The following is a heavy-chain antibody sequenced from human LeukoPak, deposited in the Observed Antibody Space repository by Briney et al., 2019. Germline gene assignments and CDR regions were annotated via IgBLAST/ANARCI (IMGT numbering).Heavy chain of an antibody. D-gene: IGHD3-3*01. CDR1: GFTLSTYS. CDR2: ISSSSTTI. Sequence: GGSLRLSCAASGFTLSTYSLNWVRQAPGKGLEWISYISSSSTTIYYADSVKGRFTISRDNTRNSLYLQMNSLRVEDTAVYYCATGTPFGAYWGQGTLVTVSS. J-gene: IGHJ4*02. V-gene: IGHV3-48*04. CDR3: ATGTPFGAY.